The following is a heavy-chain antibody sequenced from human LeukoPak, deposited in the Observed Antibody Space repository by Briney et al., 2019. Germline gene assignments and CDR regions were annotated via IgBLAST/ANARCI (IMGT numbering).Heavy chain of an antibody. D-gene: IGHD2-15*01. CDR2: INPKSGDT. CDR3: ARDPRGYCSGGSCYSYYYYGMDV. J-gene: IGHJ6*02. Sequence: GASVKVSSKASGYTLTGYYMHWVRQAPGQGLEWMRWINPKSGDTNYAQKFQGRVTMTRETSISTAYMELSRLRFDDTAVYYCARDPRGYCSGGSCYSYYYYGMDVWGQGTTVTVSS. V-gene: IGHV1-2*02. CDR1: GYTLTGYY.